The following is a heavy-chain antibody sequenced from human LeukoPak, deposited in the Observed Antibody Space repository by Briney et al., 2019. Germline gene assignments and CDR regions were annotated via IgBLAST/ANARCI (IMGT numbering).Heavy chain of an antibody. D-gene: IGHD3-10*01. J-gene: IGHJ4*02. Sequence: PGGTLRLSCAASGFTFSSYGMSWVRQAPGKGLEWVSAISGSGGSTYYADSVKGRFTISRDNSKNTLYLQMNSLRAEDTAVYYCAKYPHYGSGSYYLDYWGQGTLVTVSS. CDR2: ISGSGGST. V-gene: IGHV3-23*01. CDR3: AKYPHYGSGSYYLDY. CDR1: GFTFSSYG.